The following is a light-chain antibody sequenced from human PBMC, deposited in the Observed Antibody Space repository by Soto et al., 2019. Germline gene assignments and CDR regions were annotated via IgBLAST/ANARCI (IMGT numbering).Light chain of an antibody. Sequence: DIQMTQSPSSVSASVGDRVTITCRASQGLGVWLGWYQQKPGKAPQLLIFGASGLQTEVPSRFSGSGSGTDFTLTISSLQPEDFETHYCQQAYSFPLTFGGGTKVDIX. CDR3: QQAYSFPLT. J-gene: IGKJ4*01. CDR1: QGLGVW. CDR2: GAS. V-gene: IGKV1-12*01.